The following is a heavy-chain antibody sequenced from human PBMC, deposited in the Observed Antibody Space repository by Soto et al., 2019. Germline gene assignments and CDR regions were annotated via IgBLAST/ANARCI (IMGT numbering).Heavy chain of an antibody. CDR3: ARSAYAYGSGSYNWFDP. D-gene: IGHD3-10*01. Sequence: EVQLVESGGGLIQPGGSLRLSCAASGFTVSSNYMSWVRQAPGKGLEWVSVIYSGGSTYYADSVKGRFTISRDNSKNTLYLQINSLRAEDTAVYYCARSAYAYGSGSYNWFDPWGQGTLVTVSS. V-gene: IGHV3-53*01. J-gene: IGHJ5*02. CDR2: IYSGGST. CDR1: GFTVSSNY.